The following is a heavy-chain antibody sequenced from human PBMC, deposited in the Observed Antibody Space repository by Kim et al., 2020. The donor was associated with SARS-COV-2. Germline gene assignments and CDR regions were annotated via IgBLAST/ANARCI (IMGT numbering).Heavy chain of an antibody. CDR3: VGRPFDY. V-gene: IGHV3-30*03. Sequence: GGSLRLSCAASGFTFSSYGMHWVRQAPGKGLEWVAVISYDGSNKYYADSVKGRFTISRDNSKNTLYLQMNSLRAEDTAVYYCVGRPFDYWGQGTLVTVSS. CDR2: ISYDGSNK. CDR1: GFTFSSYG. J-gene: IGHJ4*02.